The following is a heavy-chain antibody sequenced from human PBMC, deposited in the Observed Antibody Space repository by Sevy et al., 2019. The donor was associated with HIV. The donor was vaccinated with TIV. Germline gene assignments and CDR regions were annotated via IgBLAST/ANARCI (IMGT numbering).Heavy chain of an antibody. CDR1: GYTFTSYD. V-gene: IGHV1-8*01. D-gene: IGHD3-3*01. CDR3: ARQGHYDFWSGFPPDNYYGMDV. CDR2: MNPNSGNT. Sequence: ASVKVSCKASGYTFTSYDINWVRQATGQGLEWMGWMNPNSGNTGYAQKFQGRVTMTRNTSISTAYMELSGLRSEVTAGYYGARQGHYDFWSGFPPDNYYGMDVWGQGTTVTVSS. J-gene: IGHJ6*02.